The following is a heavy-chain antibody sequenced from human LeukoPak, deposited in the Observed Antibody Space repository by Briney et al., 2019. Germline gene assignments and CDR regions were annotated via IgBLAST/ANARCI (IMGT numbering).Heavy chain of an antibody. CDR1: GDSVSSNSAA. V-gene: IGHV6-1*01. CDR3: ARSAVGGHNDF. CDR2: TYFRSKWYY. D-gene: IGHD3-16*01. J-gene: IGHJ4*02. Sequence: SQTLSLTCAISGDSVSSNSAAWIWFRQSSSRGLEWLARTYFRSKWYYDYAVSVKSRIVISPDTSKNQFSLQLNSVTPDDTAVYFCARSAVGGHNDFWGQGTLVTVCS.